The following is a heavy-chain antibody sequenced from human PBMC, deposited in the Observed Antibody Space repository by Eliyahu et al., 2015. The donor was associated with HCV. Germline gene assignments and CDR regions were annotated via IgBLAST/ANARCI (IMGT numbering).Heavy chain of an antibody. CDR3: ARDPEDGYRPFDQ. D-gene: IGHD5-24*01. J-gene: IGHJ5*02. V-gene: IGHV3-74*01. Sequence: XXRINPDGNXMQYADSVKXRFTISRDNAKNTLYLQMNGLRTEDTAIYYCARDPEDGYRPFDQWGRGTQVTVSS. CDR2: INPDGNXM.